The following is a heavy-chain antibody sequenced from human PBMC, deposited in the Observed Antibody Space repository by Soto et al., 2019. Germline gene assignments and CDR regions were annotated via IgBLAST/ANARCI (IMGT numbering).Heavy chain of an antibody. Sequence: HPGGSLRLSCAACGFTFTGSAMHWVRQASGKGLEWVGRIRDRTNNYETAYAASVKGRFTISRDDSKNTTYLQMNSLKTEDPAVYYSSNLDGYNIGKWGQGTQVTSPQ. V-gene: IGHV3-73*01. J-gene: IGHJ4*02. CDR3: SNLDGYNIGK. CDR2: IRDRTNNYET. D-gene: IGHD5-12*01. CDR1: GFTFTGSA.